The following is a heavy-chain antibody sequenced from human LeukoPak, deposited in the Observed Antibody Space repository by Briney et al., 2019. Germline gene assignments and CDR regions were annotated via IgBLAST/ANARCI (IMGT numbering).Heavy chain of an antibody. CDR1: GYTFTSYG. D-gene: IGHD3-22*01. CDR2: ISAYNGNT. J-gene: IGHJ1*01. CDR3: ARDWLYYDSSGYYSIPRYFQH. Sequence: ASVKVSCKASGYTFTSYGISWVRQAPGQELEWMGWISAYNGNTNYAQKLQGRVTMTTDTSTSTAYMELRSLRSDDTAVYYCARDWLYYDSSGYYSIPRYFQHWGQGTLVTVSS. V-gene: IGHV1-18*01.